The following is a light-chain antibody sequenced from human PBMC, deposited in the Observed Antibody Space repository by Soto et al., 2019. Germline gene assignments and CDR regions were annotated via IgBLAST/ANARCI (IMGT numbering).Light chain of an antibody. CDR2: AAS. V-gene: IGKV1-9*01. Sequence: DIQLTQSPSFLSASVGDRVTITCRASQGISSYLAWYQQKPWKAPKVLMYAASILQSGVPSRFSGSGSGTEFTLTISSLQPEDFATYYCQQLSTYPRTFGQGTKVEIK. CDR3: QQLSTYPRT. CDR1: QGISSY. J-gene: IGKJ1*01.